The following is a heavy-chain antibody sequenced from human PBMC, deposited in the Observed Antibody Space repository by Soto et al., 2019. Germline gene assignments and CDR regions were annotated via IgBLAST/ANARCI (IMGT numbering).Heavy chain of an antibody. CDR3: ARDRELAYCGGDCYLAAFDI. J-gene: IGHJ3*02. Sequence: QVQLVQSGAEVKKPGASVKVSCKASAYTFTSYYMHWVRQAPGQGLEWIGIINPSGGSTSYAQKLQGSVTMTRDTYTSTVYMELSSLRSDDTAVYYCARDRELAYCGGDCYLAAFDIWGRGTMVTVSS. CDR1: AYTFTSYY. D-gene: IGHD2-21*02. CDR2: INPSGGST. V-gene: IGHV1-46*04.